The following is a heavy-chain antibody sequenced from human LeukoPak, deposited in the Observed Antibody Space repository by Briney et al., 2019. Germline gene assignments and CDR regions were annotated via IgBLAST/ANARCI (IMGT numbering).Heavy chain of an antibody. CDR2: ISSSSSYT. CDR1: GFTFSDYY. Sequence: PGGSLRLSCAASGFTFSDYYMSWIGQAPGKGLEWGSYISSSSSYTNYAVSVKGRSTISRENAKNSLYLKMNSLRAEDTAVYYCARVLPRRYGGSRTGGYYFDYWGQGTLVTVSS. V-gene: IGHV3-11*06. J-gene: IGHJ4*02. CDR3: ARVLPRRYGGSRTGGYYFDY. D-gene: IGHD1-26*01.